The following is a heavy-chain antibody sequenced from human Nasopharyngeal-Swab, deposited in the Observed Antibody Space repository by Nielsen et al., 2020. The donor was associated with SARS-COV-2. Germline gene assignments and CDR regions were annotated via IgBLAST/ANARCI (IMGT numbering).Heavy chain of an antibody. Sequence: ASVKVSCKASGYTFTSYDINWVRQATGQGLEWMGWMNPNSGNTGYAQKFQGRVTMTRNTSISTAYMELSSLRSEDTAVYYCAFRGNDILTGLGYFDYWGQGTLVTVSS. J-gene: IGHJ4*02. V-gene: IGHV1-8*01. D-gene: IGHD3-9*01. CDR3: AFRGNDILTGLGYFDY. CDR2: MNPNSGNT. CDR1: GYTFTSYD.